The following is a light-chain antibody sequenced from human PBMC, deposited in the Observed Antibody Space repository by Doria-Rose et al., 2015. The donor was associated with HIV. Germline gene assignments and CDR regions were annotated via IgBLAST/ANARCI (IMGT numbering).Light chain of an antibody. Sequence: TQSPGTLSLSPGERATLSCRASQSFSSTYLAWYQQKPGQVPSLLIYDGSTRATGIPDRFSASGSGTDFTLTINRLEPEDFALNYCHQYGTSWTFGQGTKVEI. CDR1: QSFSSTY. CDR2: DGS. CDR3: HQYGTSWT. V-gene: IGKV3-20*01. J-gene: IGKJ1*01.